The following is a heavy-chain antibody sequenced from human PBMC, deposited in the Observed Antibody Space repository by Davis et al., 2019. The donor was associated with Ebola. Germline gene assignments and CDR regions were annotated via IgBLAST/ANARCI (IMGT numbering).Heavy chain of an antibody. J-gene: IGHJ4*02. CDR1: GYTFTSYG. CDR2: ISAYNGNT. CDR3: ARDSSPYYYDSSGYYRKGVHDY. D-gene: IGHD3-22*01. Sequence: ASVKVSCKASGYTFTSYGISWVRQAPGQGLEWMGWISAYNGNTNYAQKLQGRVTMTTDTYTSTAYMELRSLRSDDTAVYYCARDSSPYYYDSSGYYRKGVHDYWGQGTLVTVSS. V-gene: IGHV1-18*01.